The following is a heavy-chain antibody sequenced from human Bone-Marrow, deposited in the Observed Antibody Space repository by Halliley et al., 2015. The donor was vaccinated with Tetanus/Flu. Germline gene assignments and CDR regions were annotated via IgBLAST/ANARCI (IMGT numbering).Heavy chain of an antibody. J-gene: IGHJ4*02. Sequence: QLVQSGAEMRKPGESLKISCQVSGYNFVNYWIGWVRQMPGKGLEWMGIVYPGDSNTRYSSSFQGQVTFSVDKSISTAYLQWNTLKASDTAMYFCARRPFGDGYNLGTFDYWGQGTPVIVSS. D-gene: IGHD5-12*01. V-gene: IGHV5-51*03. CDR1: GYNFVNYW. CDR3: ARRPFGDGYNLGTFDY. CDR2: VYPGDSNT.